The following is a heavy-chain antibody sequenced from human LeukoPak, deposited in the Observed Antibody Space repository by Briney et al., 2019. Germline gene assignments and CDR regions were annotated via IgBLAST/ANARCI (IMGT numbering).Heavy chain of an antibody. CDR1: GFTFSGSA. Sequence: GGSLRLSCAASGFTFSGSAMHWVRQAPGKGLEWVAVISFHGTDSFYADSVKGRFTISRDNSKNTLYLQMNSLRADDTAVYYCAKSGYNRFDYWGQGTLVTVSS. V-gene: IGHV3-30*04. J-gene: IGHJ4*02. D-gene: IGHD5-24*01. CDR3: AKSGYNRFDY. CDR2: ISFHGTDS.